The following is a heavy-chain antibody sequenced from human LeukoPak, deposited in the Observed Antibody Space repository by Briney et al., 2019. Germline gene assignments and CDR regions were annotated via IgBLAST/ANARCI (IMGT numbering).Heavy chain of an antibody. D-gene: IGHD6-19*01. CDR3: ANLEWLVPLSGY. Sequence: GGSLRLSCAASGFTFSSYAMSWVRQAPGKGLEWVSAISGSGGSTYYADSVKGRFTISRDNSKNTLYLQMNSLRAEGTAVYYCANLEWLVPLSGYWGQGTLVTVSS. J-gene: IGHJ4*02. V-gene: IGHV3-23*01. CDR2: ISGSGGST. CDR1: GFTFSSYA.